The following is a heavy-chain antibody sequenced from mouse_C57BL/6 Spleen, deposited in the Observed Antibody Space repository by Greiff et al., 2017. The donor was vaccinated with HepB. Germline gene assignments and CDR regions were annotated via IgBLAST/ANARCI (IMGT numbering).Heavy chain of an antibody. V-gene: IGHV5-4*01. D-gene: IGHD2-4*01. CDR1: GFTFSSYA. Sequence: EVQGVESGGGLVKPGGSLKLSCAASGFTFSSYAMSWVRQTPEKRLEWVATISDGGSYTYYPDNVKGRFTISRDNAKNNQYLQKSHLKSEDTAMYYCARGLRRDYYAMDYWGQGTSVTVSS. CDR3: ARGLRRDYYAMDY. J-gene: IGHJ4*01. CDR2: ISDGGSYT.